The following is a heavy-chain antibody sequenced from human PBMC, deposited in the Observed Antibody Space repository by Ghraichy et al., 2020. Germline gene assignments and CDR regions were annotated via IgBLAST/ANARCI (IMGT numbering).Heavy chain of an antibody. CDR1: GFSFTNYG. D-gene: IGHD3-10*01. V-gene: IGHV3-48*02. CDR2: ISATRGTV. J-gene: IGHJ4*02. CDR3: ARDSTPPHIHYGSETYNDYYLDY. Sequence: GGSLRLSCAASGFSFTNYGMTWVRQAPGKGLEWLSYISATRGTVSYADSVKGRFAISRDNAKNSLYLQMNSLRDDDTAIYYCARDSTPPHIHYGSETYNDYYLDYWGQGTLVTFSS.